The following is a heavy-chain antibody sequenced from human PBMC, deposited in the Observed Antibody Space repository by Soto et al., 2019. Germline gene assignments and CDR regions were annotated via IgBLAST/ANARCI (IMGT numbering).Heavy chain of an antibody. CDR1: GGSISSSSYY. Sequence: PSETLSLTCTVSGGSISSSSYYWGWIRQPPGKGLEWIGSIYYSGSTYYNPSLKSRVTISVDTSKNQFSLKLSSVTAADTAVYYCARQELLYFDWLLLLDYWGQATLVTVCS. D-gene: IGHD3-9*01. CDR3: ARQELLYFDWLLLLDY. V-gene: IGHV4-39*01. J-gene: IGHJ4*02. CDR2: IYYSGST.